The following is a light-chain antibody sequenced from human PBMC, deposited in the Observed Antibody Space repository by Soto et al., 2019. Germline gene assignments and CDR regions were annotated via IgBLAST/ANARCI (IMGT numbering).Light chain of an antibody. V-gene: IGLV2-14*01. CDR1: SSDVGGYTY. J-gene: IGLJ2*01. Sequence: QSVLTQPASVSGSPGQSITISCTGTSSDVGGYTYVSWYQQHPGKAPKLMIFAVSNRPSGVSHRFSGSKSGNTASLTISGLQAEDEGDYYCTSYTSRRSVVFGGGTKVTVL. CDR2: AVS. CDR3: TSYTSRRSVV.